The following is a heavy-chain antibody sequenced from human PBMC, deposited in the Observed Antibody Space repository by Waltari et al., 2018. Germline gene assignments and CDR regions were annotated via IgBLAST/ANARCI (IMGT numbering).Heavy chain of an antibody. Sequence: QVRLVESGGGVVQSGMARRLSCAASGFSIGSYGMHWVRQAPGKGLEWVALIWFDGGQTYYADSVRGRFTISRDNSKNTLYLDMNSLKLNDTAIYYCAKDAFGNTYLDHWGQGTLVTVAS. V-gene: IGHV3-33*06. D-gene: IGHD3-10*01. J-gene: IGHJ4*02. CDR1: GFSIGSYG. CDR2: IWFDGGQT. CDR3: AKDAFGNTYLDH.